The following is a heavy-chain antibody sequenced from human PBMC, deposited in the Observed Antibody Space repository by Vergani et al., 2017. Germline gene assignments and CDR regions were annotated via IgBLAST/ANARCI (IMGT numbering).Heavy chain of an antibody. CDR1: GFSLNTRGVS. CDR3: VYRKTECGTNGCFYPFYYYNYMDV. CDR2: IYWNDDQ. V-gene: IGHV2-5*04. J-gene: IGHJ6*03. D-gene: IGHD1-7*01. Sequence: QITLKESGPTLVKPTQTLTLTCTFSGFSLNTRGVSVAWIRQPPGKALDWLALIYWNDDQHYSPSLNNRVTITKDTSKNQVVLTMTNMDYVDTGTYYCVYRKTECGTNGCFYPFYYYNYMDVWGKGTTVTVSS.